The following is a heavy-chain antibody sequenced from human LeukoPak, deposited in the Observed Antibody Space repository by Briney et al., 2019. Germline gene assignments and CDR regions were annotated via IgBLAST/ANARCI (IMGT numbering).Heavy chain of an antibody. CDR1: GFTFNTYS. D-gene: IGHD2-15*01. V-gene: IGHV3-21*01. Sequence: GGSLRLSCAASGFTFNTYSMTWVRQAPGKGLEWVSSISSSSSYIYYADSVKGRFTISRDNAENSVYLQMNSLRVEDTAVYYCARRYCSGGSCLDYWGQGTLVTVSS. J-gene: IGHJ4*02. CDR2: ISSSSSYI. CDR3: ARRYCSGGSCLDY.